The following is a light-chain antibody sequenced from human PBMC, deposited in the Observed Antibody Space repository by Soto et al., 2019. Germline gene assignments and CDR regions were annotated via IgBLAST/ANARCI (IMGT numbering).Light chain of an antibody. CDR1: QGISTY. Sequence: EIVLTQSPATLSLSPGVRATLSCRASQGISTYLTWYQQKPGQAPRLLIYDASKRATGIPARFSGSGSGTYFTLTISSLEPEDFAIYYCQHRSIWPPTFGQGTKVEIK. V-gene: IGKV3-11*01. J-gene: IGKJ2*01. CDR3: QHRSIWPPT. CDR2: DAS.